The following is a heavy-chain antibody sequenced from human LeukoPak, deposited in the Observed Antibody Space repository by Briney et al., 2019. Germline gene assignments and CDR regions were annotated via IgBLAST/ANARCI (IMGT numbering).Heavy chain of an antibody. D-gene: IGHD2-15*01. V-gene: IGHV1-8*01. J-gene: IGHJ4*02. CDR2: MNPNSGNT. Sequence: GASVKVSCKASGYTFTSNDLNWVRQASGQGLEWMGWMNPNSGNTGYAQKFQGRLTMTRNNSISTAYMEMSSPRSEDTALYYCARQDNTGFDSWGQGTLVTVSS. CDR3: ARQDNTGFDS. CDR1: GYTFTSND.